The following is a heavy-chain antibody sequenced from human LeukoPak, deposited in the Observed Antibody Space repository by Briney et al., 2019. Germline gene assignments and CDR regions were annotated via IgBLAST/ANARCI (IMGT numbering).Heavy chain of an antibody. V-gene: IGHV3-7*01. CDR2: IKQDGSEK. CDR3: ARGDYSSSWYPYYYYYMDV. D-gene: IGHD6-13*01. J-gene: IGHJ6*03. Sequence: GGSLRLSCAASGFTFSSYWMSWVRQAPGKGLKWVANIKQDGSEKYYVDSVKGRFTISRDNAKNSLYLQMNSLRAEDTAVYYCARGDYSSSWYPYYYYYMDVWGKGTTVTVSS. CDR1: GFTFSSYW.